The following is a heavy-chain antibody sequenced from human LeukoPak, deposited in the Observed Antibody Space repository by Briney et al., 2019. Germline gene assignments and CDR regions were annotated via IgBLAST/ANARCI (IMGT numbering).Heavy chain of an antibody. J-gene: IGHJ6*03. V-gene: IGHV3-21*01. CDR2: ISSSSSSYV. CDR3: ARDGGHCSGGSCYYDYYYYYYMDV. Sequence: GGSLRLSCAASGFTFSSYSMNWVRQAPGKGLEWVSSISSSSSSYVYYADSVKGRFTISRDNAENSLFLQMNSLRAEDTAVYYCARDGGHCSGGSCYYDYYYYYYMDVWGKGTTVTVSS. CDR1: GFTFSSYS. D-gene: IGHD2-15*01.